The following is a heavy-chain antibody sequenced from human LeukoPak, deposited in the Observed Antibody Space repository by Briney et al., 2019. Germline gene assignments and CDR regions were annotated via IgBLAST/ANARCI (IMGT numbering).Heavy chain of an antibody. CDR2: IKQDGSEK. Sequence: GGSLRLSCAASGFTFSNHWMSWVRQAPGKGLEWVANIKQDGSEKYYVDSVKGRFTISRDNARNSLSLQMNSLRAEDTAVYYCAKDTPPGYCSGGSCYDAFDIWGQGTMVTVSS. CDR1: GFTFSNHW. J-gene: IGHJ3*02. D-gene: IGHD2-15*01. V-gene: IGHV3-7*03. CDR3: AKDTPPGYCSGGSCYDAFDI.